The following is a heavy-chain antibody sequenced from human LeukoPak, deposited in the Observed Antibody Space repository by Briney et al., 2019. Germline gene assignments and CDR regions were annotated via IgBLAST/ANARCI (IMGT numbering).Heavy chain of an antibody. J-gene: IGHJ4*02. CDR1: GGSFSGYY. D-gene: IGHD3-3*01. Sequence: SETLSLTCAVYGGSFSGYYCSWIRQPPGKGLEWIGEINHSGSTNYNPSLKSRVTISVDTSKNQFSLKLSSVTAADTAVYYCARGEKNDFWSGYQYYFDYWGQGTLVTVSS. CDR3: ARGEKNDFWSGYQYYFDY. CDR2: INHSGST. V-gene: IGHV4-34*01.